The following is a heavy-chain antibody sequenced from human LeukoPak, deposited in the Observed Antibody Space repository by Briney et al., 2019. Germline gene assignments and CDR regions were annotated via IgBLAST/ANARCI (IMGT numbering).Heavy chain of an antibody. Sequence: ASVKVSCKTSGYTFTAFFIHWVRQAPGQGLEWMGWLNPNSGGTNYAQKFQGRVTMTRDTSISTAYMSRLRSDDTAVYFCARVGAAYQDSNYWGQGTPATVSS. CDR3: ARVGAAYQDSNY. V-gene: IGHV1-2*02. J-gene: IGHJ4*02. CDR1: GYTFTAFF. D-gene: IGHD1-26*01. CDR2: LNPNSGGT.